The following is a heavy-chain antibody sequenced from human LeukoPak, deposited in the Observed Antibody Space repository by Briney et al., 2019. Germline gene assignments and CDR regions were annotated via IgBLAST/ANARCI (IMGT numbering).Heavy chain of an antibody. CDR3: AILGGSRGYLMGFDY. CDR1: GGTFSSYA. V-gene: IGHV1-69*05. J-gene: IGHJ4*02. CDR2: IIPIFGTA. D-gene: IGHD3-22*01. Sequence: SVKVSCKASGGTFSSYAISWVRQAPGQGLEWMGGIIPIFGTANYAQKFQGRVTITTDESTSTAYMELSSLRSEDTAVYYCAILGGSRGYLMGFDYWGQGTLVTVSS.